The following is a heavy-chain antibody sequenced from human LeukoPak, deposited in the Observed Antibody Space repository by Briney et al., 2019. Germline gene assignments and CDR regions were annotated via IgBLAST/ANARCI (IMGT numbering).Heavy chain of an antibody. J-gene: IGHJ6*02. CDR1: GGSISSSNW. V-gene: IGHV4-4*02. Sequence: SETLSLTCAVSGGSISSSNWWSWVRQPPGKGLEWIGEIYHSGSTNYNPSLKSRVTISIDPFKNQLSLKVTSVTAADTAVYYCARDHGYFGMDVWGQGTTVTISS. CDR3: ARDHGYFGMDV. CDR2: IYHSGST.